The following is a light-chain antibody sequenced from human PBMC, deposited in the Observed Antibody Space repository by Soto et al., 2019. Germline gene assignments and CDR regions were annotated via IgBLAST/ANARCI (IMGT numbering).Light chain of an antibody. V-gene: IGKV1-6*01. CDR2: AAS. J-gene: IGKJ1*01. Sequence: IQITPSPLSLSASVGATIIITCRASRDVGSDVSWYQQKPGQAPKLVIYAASNLYTGVPSRFSGRRSGTEFTLTISSLQPEDFASDCCLQDYCHSWTFGQGTKVYIK. CDR1: RDVGSD. CDR3: LQDYCHSWT.